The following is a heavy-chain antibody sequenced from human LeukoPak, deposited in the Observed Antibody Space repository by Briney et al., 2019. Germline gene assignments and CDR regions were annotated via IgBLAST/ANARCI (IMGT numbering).Heavy chain of an antibody. Sequence: SETLSLTCAVYGGSFSGYYWSWTRQPPGKGLEWIGEINHSGSTNYNPSLKSRVTISVDTSKNQFSLKLSSVTAADTAVYYCASVYDSSGYYPFWGQGTLVTVSS. CDR1: GGSFSGYY. CDR2: INHSGST. V-gene: IGHV4-34*01. CDR3: ASVYDSSGYYPF. D-gene: IGHD3-22*01. J-gene: IGHJ4*02.